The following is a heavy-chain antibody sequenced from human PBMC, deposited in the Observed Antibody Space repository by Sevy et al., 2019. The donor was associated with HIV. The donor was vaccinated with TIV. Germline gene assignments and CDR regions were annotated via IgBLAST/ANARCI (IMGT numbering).Heavy chain of an antibody. CDR1: GGSFSRYY. CDR3: ARAPPVVVVPGAPSWFDP. J-gene: IGHJ5*02. V-gene: IGHV4-34*01. Sequence: SETLSLTCAVYGGSFSRYYWNWIRQSPGKGLEWIGEINHSGSTHYNPSLKSRVTISVDTSKNQFSLRLNSVTAADTAVYYCARAPPVVVVPGAPSWFDPWGQGTLVTVSS. D-gene: IGHD2-2*01. CDR2: INHSGST.